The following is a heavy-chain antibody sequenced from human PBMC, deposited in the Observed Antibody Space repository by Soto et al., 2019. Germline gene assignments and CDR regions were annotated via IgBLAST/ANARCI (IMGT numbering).Heavy chain of an antibody. J-gene: IGHJ6*02. CDR1: GFTVSSNY. Sequence: EVQLVETGGGLIQPGGSLRLSCAASGFTVSSNYMSWVRQAPGKGLEWVSVIYSGGSTYYADSVRGRFTISRDNSKNTLYFQMNSLRAEDTAVYYCARDPPATRHGMDVWGQGTTVTVSS. CDR3: ARDPPATRHGMDV. V-gene: IGHV3-53*02. CDR2: IYSGGST.